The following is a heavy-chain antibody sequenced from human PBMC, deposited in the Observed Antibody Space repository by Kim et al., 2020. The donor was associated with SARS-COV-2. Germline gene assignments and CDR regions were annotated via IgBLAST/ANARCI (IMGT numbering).Heavy chain of an antibody. Sequence: GGSLRLSCLTSRSIFSTYVIHWVRQAPGKGLEWVAAISVDGFSKYFADSVKGRFTISRDNSKNTVGLQVNSLRDEDSAMYYCATEGGTSGRCGYFDFWGQGPRLRVFS. CDR3: ATEGGTSGRCGYFDF. J-gene: IGHJ4*02. D-gene: IGHD5-12*01. CDR2: ISVDGFSK. CDR1: RSIFSTYV. V-gene: IGHV3-30*04.